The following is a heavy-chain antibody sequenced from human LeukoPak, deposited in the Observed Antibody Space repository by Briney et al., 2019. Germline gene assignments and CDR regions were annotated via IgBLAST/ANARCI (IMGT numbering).Heavy chain of an antibody. Sequence: GGSPRLSCVGSGFTFSNNWMSWVRQAPGKGLEWVANIKQDGSNKNYVDSVKGRFTISRDNAKNSLYLQMNSLRAEDTAVYYCARDGLQKLGFDFWGRGTLVTVSS. CDR2: IKQDGSNK. V-gene: IGHV3-7*01. D-gene: IGHD3-16*01. CDR1: GFTFSNNW. CDR3: ARDGLQKLGFDF. J-gene: IGHJ4*02.